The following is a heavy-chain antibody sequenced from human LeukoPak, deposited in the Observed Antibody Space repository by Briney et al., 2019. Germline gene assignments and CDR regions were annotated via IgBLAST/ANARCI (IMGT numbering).Heavy chain of an antibody. V-gene: IGHV4-59*08. Sequence: SETLSLTCTVSGGSVSSYSWSWIRQPPGKGLEWIGYISLSGSTNYNPSLKSRVTIPVHWSRNQFSLNLRSVTVADTAVYYCARKGRAYTDYGGYYDYMDVWGKGTTVTVS. CDR3: ARKGRAYTDYGGYYDYMDV. CDR2: ISLSGST. J-gene: IGHJ6*03. CDR1: GGSVSSYS. D-gene: IGHD5-12*01.